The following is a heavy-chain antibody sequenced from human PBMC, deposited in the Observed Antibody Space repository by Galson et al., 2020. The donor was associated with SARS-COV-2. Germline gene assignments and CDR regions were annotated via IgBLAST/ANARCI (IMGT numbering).Heavy chain of an antibody. Sequence: GEYLKISCAASGFPFSTYSMNWVRLAPGKGLEWVSSISTSSSYTYYVDSVKGRFSISRDNPRNSLYLQMNSLRAEDTAVYYCARDEGIRGYNYGRLYYGMDVWGQGTTVAVFS. CDR2: ISTSSSYT. V-gene: IGHV3-21*01. D-gene: IGHD5-18*01. CDR3: ARDEGIRGYNYGRLYYGMDV. J-gene: IGHJ6*01. CDR1: GFPFSTYS.